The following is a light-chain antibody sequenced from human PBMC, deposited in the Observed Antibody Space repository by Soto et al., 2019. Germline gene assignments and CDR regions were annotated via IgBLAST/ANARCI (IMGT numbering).Light chain of an antibody. V-gene: IGKV4-1*01. CDR2: WAS. Sequence: DIVMTQSPDSLAVSLGERATINCKSSQSVLYSSNNKNYLAWYQQKPGQPPKLLIYWASTRESGVPDRFSGSGSGTDFTLTVCSLQAEDVAVYYCQQYDSTPWTFGQGTKVEIK. CDR3: QQYDSTPWT. J-gene: IGKJ1*01. CDR1: QSVLYSSNNKNY.